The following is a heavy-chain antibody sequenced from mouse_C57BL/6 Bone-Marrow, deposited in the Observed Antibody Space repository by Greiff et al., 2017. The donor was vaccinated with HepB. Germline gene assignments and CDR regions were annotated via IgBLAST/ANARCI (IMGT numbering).Heavy chain of an antibody. V-gene: IGHV3-1*01. CDR1: GYSITSGYD. J-gene: IGHJ2*01. CDR2: ISYSGST. Sequence: EVQRVESGPGMVKPSQSLSLTCTVTGYSITSGYDWHWIRHFPGNKLEWMGYISYSGSTNYNPSLKSRISITHDTSKNHFFLKLNSVTTEDTATYYCARESWDHRGFDYWGQGTTLTVSS. CDR3: ARESWDHRGFDY. D-gene: IGHD4-1*01.